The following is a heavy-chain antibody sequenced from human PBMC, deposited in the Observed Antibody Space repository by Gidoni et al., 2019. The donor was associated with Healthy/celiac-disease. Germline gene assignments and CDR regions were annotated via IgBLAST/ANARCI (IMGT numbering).Heavy chain of an antibody. CDR2: ISYDGSNK. D-gene: IGHD6-6*01. J-gene: IGHJ2*01. V-gene: IGHV3-30*18. Sequence: QVQLVESGGGVVQPGRSLRLSCAASGFTFRSYGMHWVRQAPGKGLEWVAVISYDGSNKYYADSVKGRFTISRDNSKNTLYLQMNSLRAEDTAVYYCAKDSSSSSNWYFDLWGRGTLVTVSS. CDR3: AKDSSSSSNWYFDL. CDR1: GFTFRSYG.